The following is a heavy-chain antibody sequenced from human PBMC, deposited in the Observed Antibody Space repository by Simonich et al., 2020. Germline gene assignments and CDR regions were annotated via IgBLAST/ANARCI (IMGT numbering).Heavy chain of an antibody. CDR1: GGSISSSSYY. CDR3: ARHAGFAFDI. Sequence: QLQLQESGPGLVKPSETLSLTCTVSGGSISSSSYYWGWIRQPPGKGLEWIGSIYSIGRTYYHPSLKSRVTISVDTSKNQFSLKLSSVTAADTAVYYCARHAGFAFDIWGQGTMVTVSS. D-gene: IGHD6-13*01. CDR2: IYSIGRT. V-gene: IGHV4-39*01. J-gene: IGHJ3*02.